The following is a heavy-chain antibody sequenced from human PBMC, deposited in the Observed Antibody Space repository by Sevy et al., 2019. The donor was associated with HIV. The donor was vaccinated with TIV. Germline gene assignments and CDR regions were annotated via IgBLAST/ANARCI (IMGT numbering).Heavy chain of an antibody. CDR1: GFTFNIYA. CDR3: AKQPSSFED. J-gene: IGHJ4*02. Sequence: GGSLRLSCAASGFTFNIYAMSWVRQAPGKGLEWVSAISGNGVNTKSADSVKGRFTISRDNSKNTLYLHMDNLRVEDTAIYYCAKQPSSFEDWGQGTLVTVSS. V-gene: IGHV3-23*01. CDR2: ISGNGVNT.